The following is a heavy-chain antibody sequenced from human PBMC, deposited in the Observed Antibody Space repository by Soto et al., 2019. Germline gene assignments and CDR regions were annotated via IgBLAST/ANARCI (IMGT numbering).Heavy chain of an antibody. V-gene: IGHV1-3*04. CDR1: GYTFTDHA. D-gene: IGHD2-2*02. CDR2: INTGNGIT. J-gene: IGHJ4*02. CDR3: ARDKGYCSSTSCYNPLFDY. Sequence: QVQLVHSGAEVKKPGASVTVSCTASGYTFTDHAIHWVRQAPGQRLEWMGWINTGNGITKYSQKFQGRVTITRYTSANTAYMELSSLGSEDTAAYYCARDKGYCSSTSCYNPLFDYWGQGTLVTVSS.